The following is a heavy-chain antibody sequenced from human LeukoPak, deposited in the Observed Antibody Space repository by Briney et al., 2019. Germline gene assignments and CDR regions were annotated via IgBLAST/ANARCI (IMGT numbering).Heavy chain of an antibody. D-gene: IGHD6-19*01. CDR2: ISYDGSNK. CDR3: ARGGSGWNPTLFYFDY. Sequence: GGSLRLSCAASGFTFSSYAMHWVRQAPGKGLEWVAVISYDGSNKYYADSVKGRFTISRDNAKNSLYLQMNSLRAEDTAVYYCARGGSGWNPTLFYFDYWGQGTLVTVSS. CDR1: GFTFSSYA. V-gene: IGHV3-30*04. J-gene: IGHJ4*02.